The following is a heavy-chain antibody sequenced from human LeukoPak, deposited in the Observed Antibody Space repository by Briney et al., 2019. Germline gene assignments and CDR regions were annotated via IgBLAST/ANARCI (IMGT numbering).Heavy chain of an antibody. CDR2: SDNSGNT. Sequence: SETLSLTCTDSGGSISSSDNFWAWIRQPPGKGLEWIGTSDNSGNTYYNPSLKSRVIISVDKSKNQFSLNLRSVTAADTAMYYCARDFQVLYDDAFDIWGQGTMVIVSS. D-gene: IGHD2-8*02. CDR3: ARDFQVLYDDAFDI. V-gene: IGHV4-39*07. J-gene: IGHJ3*02. CDR1: GGSISSSDNF.